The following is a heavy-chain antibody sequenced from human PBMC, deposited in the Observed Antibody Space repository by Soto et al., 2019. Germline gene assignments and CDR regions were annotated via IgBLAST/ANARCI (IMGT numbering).Heavy chain of an antibody. D-gene: IGHD3-10*01. CDR3: AKGIFFHYYGSGSKDYGMDV. V-gene: IGHV3-30*18. CDR2: ISYDGSNK. CDR1: GFTFSSYG. J-gene: IGHJ6*02. Sequence: QVQLVESGGGVVQPGRSLRLSCAASGFTFSSYGMHWVRQAPGKGLEWVAVISYDGSNKYYADSVKGRFTISRDNSKNTLYLQMNSLRAEDTAVYYCAKGIFFHYYGSGSKDYGMDVWGQGTTVTVSS.